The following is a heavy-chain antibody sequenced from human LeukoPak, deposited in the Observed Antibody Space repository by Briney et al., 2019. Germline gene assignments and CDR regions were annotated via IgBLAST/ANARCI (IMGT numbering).Heavy chain of an antibody. CDR3: ARGPAMANWFDP. V-gene: IGHV4-59*12. J-gene: IGHJ5*02. D-gene: IGHD5-18*01. CDR2: IYYSGST. CDR1: GGSISSYY. Sequence: SETLSLTCTVSGGSISSYYWSWIRQPPGKGLEWIGYIYYSGSTNYNPSLKSRVSISVDKSKNQFSLKLSSVTAADTAVYYCARGPAMANWFDPWGQGTLVTVSS.